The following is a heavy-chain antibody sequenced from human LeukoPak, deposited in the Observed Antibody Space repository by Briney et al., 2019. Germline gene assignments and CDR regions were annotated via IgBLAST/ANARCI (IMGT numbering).Heavy chain of an antibody. CDR1: GFTFSSYE. D-gene: IGHD4-17*01. CDR2: ISSSGSTI. CDR3: ARVVDHDYGDYYLDY. Sequence: GGSLRLSCAASGFTFSSYEMNWVRQAPGKGLEWVSYISSSGSTIYYADSLKGRLTISRDNSKNTLYLQMNSLRAEDTAVYYCARVVDHDYGDYYLDYWGQGTLVTVSS. J-gene: IGHJ4*02. V-gene: IGHV3-48*03.